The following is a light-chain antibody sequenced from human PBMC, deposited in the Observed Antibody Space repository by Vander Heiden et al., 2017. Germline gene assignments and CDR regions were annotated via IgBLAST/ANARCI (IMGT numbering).Light chain of an antibody. Sequence: DIQMTQSPSSLSASVGDRVTITCQASEDISNYLNWYQQKPGKAPKLLIYDASNLETGVPSRFSGRESGTDFTFTISSLQPEDVATYFCQQYDNLPLTFGGGTKVEI. CDR2: DAS. CDR3: QQYDNLPLT. J-gene: IGKJ4*01. V-gene: IGKV1-33*01. CDR1: EDISNY.